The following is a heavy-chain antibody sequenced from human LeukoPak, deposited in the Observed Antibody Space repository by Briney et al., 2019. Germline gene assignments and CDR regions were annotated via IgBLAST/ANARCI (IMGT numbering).Heavy chain of an antibody. CDR1: GYSFTSYW. V-gene: IGHV5-51*01. Sequence: GESLKISCKGSGYSFTSYWIGWVRQMPGKGLEWMGIIYPGDSDTRYSPSFQGQVTISADKSISTAYLQWSSLKASDTAMYYCARPQASLRYCSSTSCPGPFDIWGQGTMVTVSS. D-gene: IGHD2-2*01. CDR2: IYPGDSDT. CDR3: ARPQASLRYCSSTSCPGPFDI. J-gene: IGHJ3*02.